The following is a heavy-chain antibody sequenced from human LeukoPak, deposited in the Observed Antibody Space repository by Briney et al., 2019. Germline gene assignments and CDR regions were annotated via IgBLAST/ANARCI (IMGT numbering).Heavy chain of an antibody. Sequence: PGGSLRLSCAASGFTFDDYAMHWVRQAPGKGLEWVSGISWNSGSIGYADSVKGRFTISRDNAKNSLYLQMNSLRAEDTALYYCATLLPAEQIELRGCNDIWGQGTMVTVSS. CDR2: ISWNSGSI. CDR3: ATLLPAEQIELRGCNDI. J-gene: IGHJ3*02. CDR1: GFTFDDYA. V-gene: IGHV3-9*01. D-gene: IGHD3-10*01.